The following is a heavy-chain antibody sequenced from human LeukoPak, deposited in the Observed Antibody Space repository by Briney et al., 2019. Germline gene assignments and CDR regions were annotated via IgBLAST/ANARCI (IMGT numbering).Heavy chain of an antibody. CDR2: IYYSGST. J-gene: IGHJ4*02. CDR1: GGSISSSSYY. D-gene: IGHD1-7*01. V-gene: IGHV4-39*01. Sequence: SETLSLTCTVSGGSISSSSYYWGWIRQPPGKGLEWIGNIYYSGSTYYNPSLRSRVTISVDTSKNQFSLKLSSVTAADTAVYYCARVRNWNYGWDYWGQGTLVTVSS. CDR3: ARVRNWNYGWDY.